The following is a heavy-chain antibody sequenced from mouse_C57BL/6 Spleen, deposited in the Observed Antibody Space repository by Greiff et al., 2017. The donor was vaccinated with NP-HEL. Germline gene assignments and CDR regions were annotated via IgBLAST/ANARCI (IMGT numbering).Heavy chain of an antibody. V-gene: IGHV14-4*01. J-gene: IGHJ4*01. CDR3: TTLRGYYAMDY. Sequence: EVKLMESGAELVRPGASVKLSCTASGFNIKDDYMHWVKQRPEQGLEWIGWIDPENGDTEYASKFQGKATITADTSSNTAYLQLSSLTSEDTAVYYCTTLRGYYAMDYLGQGTSVTVSS. CDR1: GFNIKDDY. CDR2: IDPENGDT.